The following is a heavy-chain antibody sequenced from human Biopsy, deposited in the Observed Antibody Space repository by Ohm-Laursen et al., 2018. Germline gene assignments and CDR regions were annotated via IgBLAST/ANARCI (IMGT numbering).Heavy chain of an antibody. CDR1: GFTFSGFS. V-gene: IGHV3-21*01. CDR3: ARDGEAKYCKHGVCPSDF. CDR2: ISASGNHI. D-gene: IGHD2-8*01. J-gene: IGHJ4*02. Sequence: SLRLSCAASGFTFSGFSMNWVRQAPGKGLEWASSISASGNHIYYTDSVKGRFTVSRDNGKNSVYLQMNSLRVEDTAVYYCARDGEAKYCKHGVCPSDFWGQGTLVTVSS.